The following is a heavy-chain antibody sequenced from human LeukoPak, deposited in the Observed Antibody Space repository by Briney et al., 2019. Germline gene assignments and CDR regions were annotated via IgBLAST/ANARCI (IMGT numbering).Heavy chain of an antibody. D-gene: IGHD6-13*01. J-gene: IGHJ4*02. V-gene: IGHV4-39*01. CDR1: GGSISSYY. CDR3: ARHFLDIAAAGSTLDY. Sequence: SETLSLTCTVSGGSISSYYWGWIRQPPGKGLEWIGSIYYSGSTYYNPSLKSRVTISVDTSKNQFSLKLSSVTAADTAVYYCARHFLDIAAAGSTLDYWGQGTLVTVSS. CDR2: IYYSGST.